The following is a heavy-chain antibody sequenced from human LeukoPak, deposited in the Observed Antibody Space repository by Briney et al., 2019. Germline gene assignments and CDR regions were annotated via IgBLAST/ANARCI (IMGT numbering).Heavy chain of an antibody. Sequence: TSETLSLTCSVSGDTISICSYYGRWIRQPPGKGLEWIGSMYYSGTTYYNPSLKSRVTISVDTSKNQFSLKLSSVTAADTAVYYCARHRWRPILAAVGPAFDFGGQGTLVTVSS. J-gene: IGHJ4*02. D-gene: IGHD6-13*01. V-gene: IGHV4-39*01. CDR3: ARHRWRPILAAVGPAFDF. CDR2: MYYSGTT. CDR1: GDTISICSYY.